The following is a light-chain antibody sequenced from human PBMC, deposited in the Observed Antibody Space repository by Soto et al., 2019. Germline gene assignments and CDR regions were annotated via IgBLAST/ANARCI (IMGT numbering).Light chain of an antibody. Sequence: DIPLTQSPSFLSAFVGDTVTITCRASQAMSTYLAWYQQKPGKVPKLLIRSASTLQSGVPPRFSGGGSGTEFTLTISTLQPDDSGIYYCQQLNGYHLAFGGGTNVAIK. J-gene: IGKJ4*01. V-gene: IGKV1-9*01. CDR1: QAMSTY. CDR2: SAS. CDR3: QQLNGYHLA.